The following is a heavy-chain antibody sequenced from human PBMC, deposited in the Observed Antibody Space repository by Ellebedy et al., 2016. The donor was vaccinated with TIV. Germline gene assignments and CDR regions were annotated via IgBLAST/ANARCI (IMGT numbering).Heavy chain of an antibody. V-gene: IGHV4-39*02. CDR3: ARGHDSGWFSWHFYL. J-gene: IGHJ2*01. D-gene: IGHD6-19*01. CDR2: TFYGGTT. Sequence: SETLSLTCSVSGGSISGSRYFWDWIRQAPGEGLEWIGSTFYGGTTYLNPSLESRVTMSIDTSKNQFSLSLNSVTAADTAVYFCARGHDSGWFSWHFYLWGRGTLVTVSS. CDR1: GGSISGSRYF.